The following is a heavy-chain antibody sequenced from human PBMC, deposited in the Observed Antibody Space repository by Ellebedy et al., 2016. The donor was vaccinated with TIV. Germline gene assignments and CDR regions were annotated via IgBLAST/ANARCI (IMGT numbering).Heavy chain of an antibody. V-gene: IGHV4-59*08. J-gene: IGHJ4*02. CDR2: IYYSGST. CDR3: ARLQVSGGYFDY. Sequence: MPSETLSLTCTVSGGSISSYYWSWIRQPPGKGLEWIGYIYYSGSTNYNPSLKSRVTISVDTSKNQFSLKLSSVTAADTAVYYCARLQVSGGYFDYWGQGTLVTVSS. CDR1: GGSISSYY. D-gene: IGHD1-14*01.